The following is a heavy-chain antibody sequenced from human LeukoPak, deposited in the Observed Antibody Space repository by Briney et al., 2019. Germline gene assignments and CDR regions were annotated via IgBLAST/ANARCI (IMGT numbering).Heavy chain of an antibody. J-gene: IGHJ5*02. Sequence: SETLSLTCTVSGGSISSYYWSWIRQPPGKGLEWIGYIYYSGSTNYNPSLKSRVTISVDTSKNQFSLKLSSVTAADTAVYYCARHGSGSYYKGLNWFDPWGQGTLVTVSS. CDR1: GGSISSYY. V-gene: IGHV4-59*08. D-gene: IGHD3-10*01. CDR2: IYYSGST. CDR3: ARHGSGSYYKGLNWFDP.